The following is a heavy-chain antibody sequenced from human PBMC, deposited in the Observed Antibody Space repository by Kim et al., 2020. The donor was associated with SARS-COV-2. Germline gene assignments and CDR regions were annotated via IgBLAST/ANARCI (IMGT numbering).Heavy chain of an antibody. Sequence: SETLSLTCTVSGGSISSYYWSWIRQPPGKGLEWIGYIYYSGSTNYNPSLKSRVTISVDTSKNQFSLKLSSVTAAYTAVYYCARAYRGVPAAISPTPYYFDYWGQGTLVTVSS. D-gene: IGHD2-2*01. J-gene: IGHJ4*02. CDR2: IYYSGST. CDR3: ARAYRGVPAAISPTPYYFDY. V-gene: IGHV4-59*13. CDR1: GGSISSYY.